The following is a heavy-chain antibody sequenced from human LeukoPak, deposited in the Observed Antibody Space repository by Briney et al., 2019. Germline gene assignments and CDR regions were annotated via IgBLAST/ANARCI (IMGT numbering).Heavy chain of an antibody. CDR3: ARDYYDSSGKSPSNFDY. D-gene: IGHD3-22*01. CDR1: GYTFTSYG. V-gene: IGHV1-2*02. J-gene: IGHJ4*02. Sequence: ASVKVSCKSSGYTFTSYGISWVRQAPGQGLEWMGWINPNSGGTNYAQKFQGRVTMTRDTSISTAYMELSRLRSDDTAVYYCARDYYDSSGKSPSNFDYWGQGTLVTVSS. CDR2: INPNSGGT.